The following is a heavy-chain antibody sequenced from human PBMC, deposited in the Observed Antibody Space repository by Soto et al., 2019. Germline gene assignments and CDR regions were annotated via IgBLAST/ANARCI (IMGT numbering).Heavy chain of an antibody. V-gene: IGHV3-30*18. CDR2: ITDDGSNK. CDR3: AKRPAHSDPLFDY. Sequence: GGSLRLSCAASGFTFSSYAMSWVRQAPGKGLEWVAVITDDGSNKYYADSVKGRFTISRDNSKNTLYLQMNSLRAEDTAVYYCAKRPAHSDPLFDYWGQGTLVTVSS. J-gene: IGHJ4*02. D-gene: IGHD2-21*01. CDR1: GFTFSSYA.